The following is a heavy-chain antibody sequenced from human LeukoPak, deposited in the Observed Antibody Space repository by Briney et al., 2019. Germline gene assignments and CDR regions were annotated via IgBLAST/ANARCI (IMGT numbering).Heavy chain of an antibody. CDR1: GFTVSRNY. Sequence: LRLSCAASGFTVSRNYMSWVRQPPGKGLEWIGYIYYSGSTYYNPSLKSRVTISVDTSKNQFFLKLGSVTAADTAVYYCARYYDILPGTPGNFDYWGQGTLVTVSS. V-gene: IGHV4-30-4*08. CDR3: ARYYDILPGTPGNFDY. J-gene: IGHJ4*02. CDR2: IYYSGST. D-gene: IGHD3-9*01.